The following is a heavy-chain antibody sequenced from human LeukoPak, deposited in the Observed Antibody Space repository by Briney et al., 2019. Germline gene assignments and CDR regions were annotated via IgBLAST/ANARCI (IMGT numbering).Heavy chain of an antibody. Sequence: GGSLRLSCAAPGFTFDNYRMSWVRQAPGKGLDWVSTVNADGGNTYYADSVKGRFTISRDNSKSTLILQMNSLRVEDTALYYCTKRVKYGGTWDHFADWGQGTLVTVSS. J-gene: IGHJ4*02. CDR3: TKRVKYGGTWDHFAD. CDR2: VNADGGNT. V-gene: IGHV3-23*01. D-gene: IGHD1-26*01. CDR1: GFTFDNYR.